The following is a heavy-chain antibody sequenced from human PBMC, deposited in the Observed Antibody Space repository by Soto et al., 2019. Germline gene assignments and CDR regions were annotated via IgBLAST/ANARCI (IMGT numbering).Heavy chain of an antibody. Sequence: GASVKVSCKASGGTFSSHAISWVRQAPGQGLEWMGGIIIIFGTKNYAQKFQGRVTLTADKSTSTVYMELRSLRSEDSAIYYCAIDRGEMATILDPWGQGTLVTVSS. CDR3: AIDRGEMATILDP. CDR1: GGTFSSHA. D-gene: IGHD5-12*01. CDR2: IIIIFGTK. V-gene: IGHV1-69*06. J-gene: IGHJ5*02.